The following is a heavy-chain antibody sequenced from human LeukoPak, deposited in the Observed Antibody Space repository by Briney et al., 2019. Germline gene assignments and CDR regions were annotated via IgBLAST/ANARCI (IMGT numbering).Heavy chain of an antibody. CDR2: IYYSGTT. CDR3: ARRVIAAAGRFDY. Sequence: SETPSLTCTVAGGSSSSSSYYWGWIRQPSGKWLEWSGSIYYSGTTYYNPSLKSRVTISVDTSKIQFSLKLSSVTAADTAVYYCARRVIAAAGRFDYWGQGTLVTVST. CDR1: GGSSSSSSYY. D-gene: IGHD6-13*01. J-gene: IGHJ4*02. V-gene: IGHV4-39*01.